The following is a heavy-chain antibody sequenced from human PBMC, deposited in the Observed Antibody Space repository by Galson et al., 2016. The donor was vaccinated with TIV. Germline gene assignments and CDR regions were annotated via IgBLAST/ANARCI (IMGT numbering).Heavy chain of an antibody. J-gene: IGHJ3*02. CDR1: GGTFSSYT. Sequence: SVKVSCKVSGGTFSSYTFSWVRQAPGQGLEWMGRIIPIINKVDYTQKLQGRVTIIADKSTSTVYMELSSLRSEDTAVYYCATEGETGYDERCDAFHIWGQGTMVTVSS. CDR2: IIPIINKV. CDR3: ATEGETGYDERCDAFHI. V-gene: IGHV1-69*02. D-gene: IGHD5-12*01.